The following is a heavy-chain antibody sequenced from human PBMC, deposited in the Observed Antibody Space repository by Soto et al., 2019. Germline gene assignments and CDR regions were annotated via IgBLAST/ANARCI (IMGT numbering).Heavy chain of an antibody. J-gene: IGHJ4*02. V-gene: IGHV1-69*06. CDR3: AGASASVTQVPFRD. CDR2: IIPIYDSP. CDR1: GGTFSTYS. D-gene: IGHD2-21*02. Sequence: VQLVQSGAEVRQPGSSVRVSCKASGGTFSTYSVTWVRQDPGQGLEWMGGIIPIYDSPYYAQQFLGRVSLTADTSTNTAYIVVSRLTSEDTAVYFCAGASASVTQVPFRDWGQGTLVLVSS.